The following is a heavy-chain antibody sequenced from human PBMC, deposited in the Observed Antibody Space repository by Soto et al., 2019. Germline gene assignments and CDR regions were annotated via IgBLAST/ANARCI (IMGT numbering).Heavy chain of an antibody. V-gene: IGHV4-34*01. Sequence: PSETLSLTCAVYGGSFSGYYWSWIRQPPGKGLEWIGEINHSGSTNYNPSLKSRVTISVDTSKNQFSLKLSSVTAADTAVYYCARGTTSDYWGQGTLVTVSS. J-gene: IGHJ4*02. CDR3: ARGTTSDY. CDR1: GGSFSGYY. CDR2: INHSGST. D-gene: IGHD4-17*01.